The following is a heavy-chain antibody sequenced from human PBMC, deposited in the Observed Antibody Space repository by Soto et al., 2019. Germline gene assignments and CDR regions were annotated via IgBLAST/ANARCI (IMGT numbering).Heavy chain of an antibody. J-gene: IGHJ4*02. Sequence: SDTLSLTCTVSGGSITTDGYYWSWIRQLPGKGVEVIGHRYYSESSYYNPSLKSGVSISLDTSKNQFSLKLSFVTAADTAMYYCARTKCSGGSRSSWSLDXWGQGTPVTVSX. D-gene: IGHD2-15*01. CDR3: ARTKCSGGSRSSWSLDX. CDR1: GGSITTDGYY. CDR2: RYYSESS. V-gene: IGHV4-31*03.